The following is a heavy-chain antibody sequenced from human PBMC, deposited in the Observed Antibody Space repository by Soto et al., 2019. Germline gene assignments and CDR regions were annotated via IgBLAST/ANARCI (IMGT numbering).Heavy chain of an antibody. CDR3: ARSREEHAFDI. Sequence: EVQLVESGGGLVKPGGSLRLSCAASGFTFSSYSMNWVRQAPGKGLEWISSISSSSSYIYYADSVKGRFTISRDNAKNSLYLQMNSLRAEDTAVYYCARSREEHAFDIWGQGTMVTVSS. J-gene: IGHJ3*02. CDR1: GFTFSSYS. V-gene: IGHV3-21*01. CDR2: ISSSSSYI. D-gene: IGHD1-1*01.